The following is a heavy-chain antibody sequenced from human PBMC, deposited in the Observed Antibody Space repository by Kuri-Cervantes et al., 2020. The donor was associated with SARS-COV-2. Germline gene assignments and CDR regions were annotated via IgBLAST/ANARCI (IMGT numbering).Heavy chain of an antibody. CDR1: GGSISSHY. CDR3: ARHSPYYDFWSGYYLDY. V-gene: IGHV4-59*08. CDR2: IYYSGST. Sequence: ESLKISCTVSGGSISSHYWSWIRQPPGKGLEWIGYIYYSGSTNYNPSLKSRVTISVDTSKNQFSLKLSSVTAADTAVYYCARHSPYYDFWSGYYLDYWGQGTLVTVSS. J-gene: IGHJ4*02. D-gene: IGHD3-3*01.